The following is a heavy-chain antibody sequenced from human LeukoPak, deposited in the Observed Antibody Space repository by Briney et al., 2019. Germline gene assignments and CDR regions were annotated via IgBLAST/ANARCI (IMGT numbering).Heavy chain of an antibody. J-gene: IGHJ4*02. CDR3: ATADKWEPLDY. CDR2: IIPILGIA. CDR1: GGTFSSYA. V-gene: IGHV1-69*04. D-gene: IGHD1-26*01. Sequence: SVKVSCKASGGTFSSYAISWVRQAPGQGLEWMGRIIPILGIANYAQKFQGRVTITADKSTSTAYMELSSLRSEDTAVYYCATADKWEPLDYWGQGTLVTVSS.